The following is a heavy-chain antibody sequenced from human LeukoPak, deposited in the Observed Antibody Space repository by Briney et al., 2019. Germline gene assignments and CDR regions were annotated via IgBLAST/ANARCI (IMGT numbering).Heavy chain of an antibody. Sequence: SETLSLTCTVSGGSISSYYWSWFRQPPGKGPEWIGSIYYGGSTNYNPSLKSRVTMSVDTSKNRFSLKLSSVTAADTAVYYCARANYFDYWGQGTLVTVSS. CDR1: GGSISSYY. CDR3: ARANYFDY. V-gene: IGHV4-59*01. J-gene: IGHJ4*02. CDR2: IYYGGST.